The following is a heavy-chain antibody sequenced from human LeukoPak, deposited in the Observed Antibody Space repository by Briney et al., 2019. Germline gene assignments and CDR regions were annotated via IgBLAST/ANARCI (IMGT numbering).Heavy chain of an antibody. Sequence: GGSLRLSCAASGFTLSGSDMSWVRQAPGGGLQWVSSISSSVSRTFYADSVKGRLTISRDNSKNTLYLQMNNLRAEDTAVYYCARERSNFEYWGQGTLVTVSS. V-gene: IGHV3-23*05. CDR1: GFTLSGSD. CDR2: ISSSVSRT. D-gene: IGHD5-24*01. CDR3: ARERSNFEY. J-gene: IGHJ4*02.